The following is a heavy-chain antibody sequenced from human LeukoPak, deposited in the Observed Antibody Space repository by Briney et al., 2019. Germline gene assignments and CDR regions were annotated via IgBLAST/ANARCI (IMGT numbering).Heavy chain of an antibody. CDR3: ARGGGLDV. V-gene: IGHV3-33*03. Sequence: PGGSLRLSCAASGFTFSDYGMHWVRQAPGKGLEWVAIIWYDGSNDYYADSVKGRFTISRDNAKNSLYLQMSNLRAEDTAVYFCARGGGLDVWGQGATVTVSS. CDR2: IWYDGSND. J-gene: IGHJ6*02. CDR1: GFTFSDYG. D-gene: IGHD3-16*01.